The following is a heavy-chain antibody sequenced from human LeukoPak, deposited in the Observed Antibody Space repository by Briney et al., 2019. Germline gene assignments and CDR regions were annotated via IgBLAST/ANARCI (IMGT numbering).Heavy chain of an antibody. CDR2: IRYDGSNK. V-gene: IGHV3-30*02. CDR1: GFTFSSYG. Sequence: GGSLRLSCAASGFTFSSYGMHWVRQAPGKGLEWVAFIRYDGSNKYYADSVKGRFTISRDNARNSVYLLMNSLRAEDTSVYYCARGEVYGLDYWGQGTLVTVSS. D-gene: IGHD3-10*01. CDR3: ARGEVYGLDY. J-gene: IGHJ4*02.